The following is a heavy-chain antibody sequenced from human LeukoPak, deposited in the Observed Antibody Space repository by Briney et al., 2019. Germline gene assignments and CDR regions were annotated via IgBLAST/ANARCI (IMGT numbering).Heavy chain of an antibody. J-gene: IGHJ6*03. CDR2: IRSKAYGGTT. CDR3: RGSSWENPYYYYYMDV. D-gene: IGHD6-13*01. V-gene: IGHV3-49*04. CDR1: GFTFGDYA. Sequence: GGSLRLSCTASGFTFGDYAMSWVRQAPGKGLEWVGFIRSKAYGGTTEYAASVKGRFTISRDDSKSIAYLQMNSLKTEDTAVYYCRGSSWENPYYYYYMDVWGKGTTVTISS.